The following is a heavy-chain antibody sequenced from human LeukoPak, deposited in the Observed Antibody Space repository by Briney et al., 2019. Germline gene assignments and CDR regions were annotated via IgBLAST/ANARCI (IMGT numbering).Heavy chain of an antibody. J-gene: IGHJ5*02. CDR2: IYYSGST. D-gene: IGHD3-10*01. CDR3: ARESEFSGWFDP. Sequence: PSETLSLTCTVSGVSISNYYWSWIRQPPGKGLEWIGYIYYSGSTDYNPSLKSRVTISVDTSKNQFSLKLSSVTAADTAVYYCARESEFSGWFDPWGQGTLVTVSS. V-gene: IGHV4-59*01. CDR1: GVSISNYY.